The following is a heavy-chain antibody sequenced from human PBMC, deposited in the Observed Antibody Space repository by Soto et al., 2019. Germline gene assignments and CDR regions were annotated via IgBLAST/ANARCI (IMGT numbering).Heavy chain of an antibody. D-gene: IGHD3-10*01. J-gene: IGHJ4*02. CDR2: ISGSGSTI. CDR1: GFTFSDYY. V-gene: IGHV3-11*01. Sequence: QVQLVESGGGLVQPGGSLRLSCAASGFTFSDYYMTWIRQAPGKGLEWVSKISGSGSTIYYADSGKGRFTVSRDNAKNSLYLQMDSLRAEDTAVYYCASDPYYYASYYWGQGTLLTVSS. CDR3: ASDPYYYASYY.